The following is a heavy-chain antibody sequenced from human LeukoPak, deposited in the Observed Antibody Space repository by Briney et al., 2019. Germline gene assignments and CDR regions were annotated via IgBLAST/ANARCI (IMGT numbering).Heavy chain of an antibody. CDR2: ISGSGGST. D-gene: IGHD3-22*01. CDR3: AKDTYYYDSIRYFQH. CDR1: GFTFSSYG. Sequence: GGSLRLSCAASGFTFSSYGMSWVRQAPGKGLEWVSAISGSGGSTYYADSVKGRFTISRDNSKNTLYLQMNSLRAEDTAVYYCAKDTYYYDSIRYFQHWGQGTLVTVSS. J-gene: IGHJ1*01. V-gene: IGHV3-23*01.